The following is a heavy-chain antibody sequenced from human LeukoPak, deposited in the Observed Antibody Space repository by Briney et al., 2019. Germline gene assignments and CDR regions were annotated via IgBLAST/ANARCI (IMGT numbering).Heavy chain of an antibody. CDR2: ISYDGSNK. CDR3: ARVGSYYSFDY. CDR1: GFTFSSYA. D-gene: IGHD1-26*01. J-gene: IGHJ4*02. Sequence: PGGSLRLSCAASGFTFSSYAMHWVRQAPGKGLEWVAFISYDGSNKYYADSVKGRFTISRDNSKNTLYLQMNSLRAEDTAVYYCARVGSYYSFDYWGQGTLVTVSS. V-gene: IGHV3-30-3*01.